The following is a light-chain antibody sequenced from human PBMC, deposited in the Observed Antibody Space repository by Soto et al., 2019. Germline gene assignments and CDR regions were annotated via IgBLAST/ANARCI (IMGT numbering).Light chain of an antibody. J-gene: IGKJ4*01. CDR1: QDISNN. CDR2: DAS. V-gene: IGKV1-33*01. CDR3: QQYDNLPLT. Sequence: DIQMTQSPSSLSASVGDRVTITCQASQDISNNLKWYQQKPGKAPKILIYDASTLDTGVPSRYSGSGSGTDFTFTISSLQPEDIATYYCQQYDNLPLTFGGGTKVEIK.